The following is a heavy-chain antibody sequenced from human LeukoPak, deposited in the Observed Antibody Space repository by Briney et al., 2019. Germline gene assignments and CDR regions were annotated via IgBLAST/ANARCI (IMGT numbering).Heavy chain of an antibody. D-gene: IGHD4-11*01. Sequence: ASVKVSCKVSGDSLSDLSIHWVRQAPGKGLEWMGGFDIEDAETIYAQEFEGRVIMTEDTATETAYMELSSLKSEDTAVYYCVAEVIEVTMGDYWGQGTLVTVSS. CDR3: VAEVIEVTMGDY. V-gene: IGHV1-24*01. CDR1: GDSLSDLS. J-gene: IGHJ4*02. CDR2: FDIEDAET.